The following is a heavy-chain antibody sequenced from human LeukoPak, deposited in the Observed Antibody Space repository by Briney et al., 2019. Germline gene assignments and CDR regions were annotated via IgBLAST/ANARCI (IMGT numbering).Heavy chain of an antibody. J-gene: IGHJ5*02. CDR1: GYSFTSYW. V-gene: IGHV5-51*01. CDR2: IYPGDSDT. CDR3: ATLSGIAAAGKENWFDP. D-gene: IGHD6-13*01. Sequence: NLGESLKISCKGSGYSFTSYWIGWVRQIPGKGLEGMGIIYPGDSDTRYSPPFQGQVPLSADRSISTAYRQWSSLKASDTAMYYCATLSGIAAAGKENWFDPWGQGTLVTVSS.